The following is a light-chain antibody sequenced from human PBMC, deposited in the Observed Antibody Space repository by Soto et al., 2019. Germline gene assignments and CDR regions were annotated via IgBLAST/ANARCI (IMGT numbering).Light chain of an antibody. CDR1: QSVSSN. CDR2: GAS. V-gene: IGKV3-15*01. Sequence: EIVMTQSPATLSVSPGERATLSCRASQSVSSNLAWYQQKPGQAPSLLIYGASTRATGIPARFSGSGSETEFTLTIGSLQSEDFAVYYCQQYNNWPRTFGQGTKVEIK. J-gene: IGKJ1*01. CDR3: QQYNNWPRT.